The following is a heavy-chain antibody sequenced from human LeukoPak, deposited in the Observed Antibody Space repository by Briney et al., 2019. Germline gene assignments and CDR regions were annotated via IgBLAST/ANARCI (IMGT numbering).Heavy chain of an antibody. Sequence: GGSLRLSCAASGFTFSSYWMSWVRQAPGKGLEWVANIKQDGSEKYYVDSVKGRFTISRDNAKNSLYLQMNSLRAEDTAVYYCARDAYDSSGYPFGYWGQGTLVTVSS. J-gene: IGHJ4*02. CDR2: IKQDGSEK. D-gene: IGHD3-22*01. CDR1: GFTFSSYW. V-gene: IGHV3-7*01. CDR3: ARDAYDSSGYPFGY.